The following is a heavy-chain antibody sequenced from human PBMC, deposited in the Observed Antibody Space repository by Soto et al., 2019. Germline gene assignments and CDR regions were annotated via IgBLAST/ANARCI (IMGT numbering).Heavy chain of an antibody. Sequence: SETLSLTCAVYGGSFSGYYWSWIRQPPGKGLEWIGEINHSGSTNYNPSLKSRVTISVDTSKNQFSLKLSSVTAADTAVYYCARGRITMVRGVKGLDYWGQGTLVTVSS. J-gene: IGHJ4*02. D-gene: IGHD3-10*01. CDR1: GGSFSGYY. CDR3: ARGRITMVRGVKGLDY. CDR2: INHSGST. V-gene: IGHV4-34*01.